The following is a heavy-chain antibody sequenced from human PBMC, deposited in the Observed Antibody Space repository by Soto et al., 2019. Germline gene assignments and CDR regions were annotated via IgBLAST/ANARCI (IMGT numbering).Heavy chain of an antibody. Sequence: SETLSLTCPVFGCSISSSYWRWIRQPPGKGLEWIGYIYYSGSTNYNPSLKSRVTISVDTSKNQFSLKLSSVTAADTAVYYCARTYGSGSRGNFDIWGQGTMVT. CDR3: ARTYGSGSRGNFDI. J-gene: IGHJ3*02. V-gene: IGHV4-59*08. CDR2: IYYSGST. D-gene: IGHD3-10*01. CDR1: GCSISSSY.